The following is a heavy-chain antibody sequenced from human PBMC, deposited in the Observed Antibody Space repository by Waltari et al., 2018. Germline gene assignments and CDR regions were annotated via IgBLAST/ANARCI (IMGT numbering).Heavy chain of an antibody. CDR3: VMYSSSFLGDC. V-gene: IGHV3-74*01. J-gene: IGHJ4*02. D-gene: IGHD6-13*01. CDR2: INTDGSIT. CDR1: GFIFNNYW. Sequence: EVQLVESGGGLVQPGGSLRLSCAASGFIFNNYWMHWVRQAPGKGLVSVSHINTDGSITNYADSVKGRFTISRDNAKNTLFLQMNSLGAEDTAVYYCVMYSSSFLGDCWGQGTLVTVSS.